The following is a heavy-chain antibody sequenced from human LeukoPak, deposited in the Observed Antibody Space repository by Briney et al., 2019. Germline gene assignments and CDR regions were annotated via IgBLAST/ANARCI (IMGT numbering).Heavy chain of an antibody. D-gene: IGHD3-10*01. J-gene: IGHJ4*02. CDR2: IRSKAYGGTT. CDR3: TRGPYGSGSYYFDY. V-gene: IGHV3-49*04. CDR1: GFTFGDYA. Sequence: GGSLRLSCTASGFTFGDYAMSWVRQAPGKGLEWVGFIRSKAYGGTTEYAASVKGRFTISRDDSKSIAYLQMNSLKTEDTAVYYCTRGPYGSGSYYFDYWGQGTLVTVSS.